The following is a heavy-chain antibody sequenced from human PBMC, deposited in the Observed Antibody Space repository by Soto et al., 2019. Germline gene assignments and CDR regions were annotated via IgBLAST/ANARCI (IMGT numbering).Heavy chain of an antibody. CDR2: IYPGDSDT. Sequence: ESLKISCKGSGYSFTSYWIGWVRQMPGKGLEWMGIIYPGDSDTRYSPSFQGQVTISADKSISTAYLQWSSLKASNTAMYYCARNIVVVPAAAIAFDIWGQGTMVTVSS. CDR3: ARNIVVVPAAAIAFDI. D-gene: IGHD2-2*01. V-gene: IGHV5-51*01. J-gene: IGHJ3*02. CDR1: GYSFTSYW.